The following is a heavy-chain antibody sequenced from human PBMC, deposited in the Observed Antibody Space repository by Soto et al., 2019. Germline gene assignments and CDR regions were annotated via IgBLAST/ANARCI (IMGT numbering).Heavy chain of an antibody. J-gene: IGHJ3*02. CDR1: GGSISSGDYY. D-gene: IGHD2-15*01. V-gene: IGHV4-30-4*01. Sequence: QVQLQESGPGLVKPSQTLSLTCTVSGGSISSGDYYWSWIRQPPGKGLEWIGYIYYSGSTYYNPSLKSRVTISVATPKNPFPLKLSSVSAVDTAVYYCAHFGGGRAFDIWGQGTMVTVSS. CDR2: IYYSGST. CDR3: AHFGGGRAFDI.